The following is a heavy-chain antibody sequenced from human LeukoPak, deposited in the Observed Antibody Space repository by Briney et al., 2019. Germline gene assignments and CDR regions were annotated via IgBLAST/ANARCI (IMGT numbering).Heavy chain of an antibody. V-gene: IGHV4-34*01. CDR1: GGSFSGYY. D-gene: IGHD3-22*01. CDR2: INHSGST. J-gene: IGHJ4*02. Sequence: SEPLSLTCAVYGGSFSGYYWSWIRQPPGKGLEWIGEINHSGSTNYNPSLKSRVTISVDTSKNQFSLKLSSVTAADTAVYYCARRGYDSSGYPNRPNDYWGQGTLVTVSS. CDR3: ARRGYDSSGYPNRPNDY.